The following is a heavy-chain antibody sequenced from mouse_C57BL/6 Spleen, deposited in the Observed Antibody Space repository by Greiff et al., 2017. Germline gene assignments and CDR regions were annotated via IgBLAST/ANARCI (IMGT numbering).Heavy chain of an antibody. V-gene: IGHV1-50*01. D-gene: IGHD1-1*01. Sequence: QVQLKESGAELVKPGASVKLSCKASGYTFTSYWMQWVKQRPGQGLEWIGEIDPSDSYTNYNQKFKGKATLTVDTSSSTAYMQLSSLTSEDSAVYYCARTTVVATPLYYAMDYWGQGTSVTVSS. J-gene: IGHJ4*01. CDR3: ARTTVVATPLYYAMDY. CDR1: GYTFTSYW. CDR2: IDPSDSYT.